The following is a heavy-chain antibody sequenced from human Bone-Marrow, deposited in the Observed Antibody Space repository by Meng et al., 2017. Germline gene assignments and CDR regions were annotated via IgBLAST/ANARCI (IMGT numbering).Heavy chain of an antibody. V-gene: IGHV4-34*01. D-gene: IGHD2-15*01. CDR3: ARGRASCSSGGCSLGWIDP. J-gene: IGHJ5*02. CDR1: GGSFIGYY. CDR2: INHSGST. Sequence: QQQWARGRLNPSGTFPLTCAVYGGSFIGYYWSRIRQPPGKGLEWIGEINHSGSTNYNPSLKSPMTISLDKSKNQFSLKLNSVTVADTAVYYCARGRASCSSGGCSLGWIDPWGQGTLVTVSS.